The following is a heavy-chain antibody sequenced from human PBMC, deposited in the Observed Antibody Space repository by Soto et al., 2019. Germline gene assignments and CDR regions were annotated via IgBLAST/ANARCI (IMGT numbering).Heavy chain of an antibody. J-gene: IGHJ6*02. Sequence: QVQLVQSGAEVKKPGSSVKVSCKASGGTFSSYAISWVRQAPGQGLEWMGGIIPIFGTANYAQKFQGRVTITADESTSTAYMEVSSMRSEDTAVYYCARGLHCSDVLRFWELEGMDVWGQGNTVTVSS. V-gene: IGHV1-69*01. CDR1: GGTFSSYA. CDR3: ARGLHCSDVLRFWELEGMDV. CDR2: IIPIFGTA. D-gene: IGHD3-3*01.